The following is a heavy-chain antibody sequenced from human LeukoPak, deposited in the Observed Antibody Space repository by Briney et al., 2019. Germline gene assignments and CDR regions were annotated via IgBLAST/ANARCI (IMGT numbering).Heavy chain of an antibody. CDR2: TTGGGGST. Sequence: GGSLRLSCAASGFTFSSYDMSWVRQAPGKALEWVSATTGGGGSTYYADSVKGRFTISRDNSKNTLYLQMSSLRAADTAVYYCALHHGSYYLGRWYDPWGQGTLVTVSS. J-gene: IGHJ5*02. CDR1: GFTFSSYD. V-gene: IGHV3-23*01. D-gene: IGHD1-26*01. CDR3: ALHHGSYYLGRWYDP.